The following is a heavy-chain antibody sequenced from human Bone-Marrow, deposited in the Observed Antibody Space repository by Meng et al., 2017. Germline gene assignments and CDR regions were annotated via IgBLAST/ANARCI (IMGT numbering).Heavy chain of an antibody. J-gene: IGHJ4*02. Sequence: VPLVQSGAEVTKPGASVKVSCKPSGSSFTAYYIHWVRQAPGQGLEWMGRIDPNSGVTEYAHKFHGRVTVTGDTSISTAYMELRRLTSDDTAVYYCARDENISAAGKLFGDYWGQGTLVTVSS. CDR2: IDPNSGVT. CDR3: ARDENISAAGKLFGDY. CDR1: GSSFTAYY. V-gene: IGHV1-2*06. D-gene: IGHD6-13*01.